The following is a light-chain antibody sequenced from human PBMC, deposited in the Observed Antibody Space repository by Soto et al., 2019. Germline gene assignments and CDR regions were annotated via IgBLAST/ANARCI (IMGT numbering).Light chain of an antibody. CDR2: LGS. Sequence: DIVMTQSPLSLPVTPGEPASISCRSSQSLLHSNGYNYLDWYLQKPGQSPQLLIYLGSNRASGVPDRFRGSGSGTDFTLKISRVEAEDVGVYYCMQALQTRTFGQGTKVDIK. CDR1: QSLLHSNGYNY. J-gene: IGKJ1*01. V-gene: IGKV2-28*01. CDR3: MQALQTRT.